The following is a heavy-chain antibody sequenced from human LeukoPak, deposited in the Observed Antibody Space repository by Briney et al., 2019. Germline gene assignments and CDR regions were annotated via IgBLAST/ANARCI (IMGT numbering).Heavy chain of an antibody. Sequence: GGSLRLSCAASGFTFDDYAMHWVRQAPGKGLEWVSGISWNSGSIGYADSVKGRFTISRDNANNSLYLQMDSLRAEDTALYYCAKDVSGHFDYWGQGTLVTVSS. V-gene: IGHV3-9*01. CDR3: AKDVSGHFDY. CDR2: ISWNSGSI. CDR1: GFTFDDYA. J-gene: IGHJ4*02. D-gene: IGHD6-19*01.